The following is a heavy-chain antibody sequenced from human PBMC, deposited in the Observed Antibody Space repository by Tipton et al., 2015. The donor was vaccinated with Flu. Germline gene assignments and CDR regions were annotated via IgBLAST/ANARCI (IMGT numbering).Heavy chain of an antibody. Sequence: GLVKPSETLSLTCTVSGGSISSYYWSWIRQSPGKGLEWIGFIYYIGSANYNPSLKSRVTISVDTSKNHLSLKLTSVTAADTGVYYCAKDSSAWSTEGGDYYYGMDVWGQVTTVTVSS. D-gene: IGHD6-19*01. CDR3: AKDSSAWSTEGGDYYYGMDV. V-gene: IGHV4-59*01. J-gene: IGHJ6*02. CDR1: GGSISSYY. CDR2: IYYIGSA.